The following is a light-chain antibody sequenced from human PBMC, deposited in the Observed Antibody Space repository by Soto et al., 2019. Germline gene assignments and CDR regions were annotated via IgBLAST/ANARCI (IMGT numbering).Light chain of an antibody. CDR1: QGLSSW. CDR2: AAT. Sequence: DIQMTQSPSSVSASVGDRVTITCRASQGLSSWLAWYQQRPGKAPKLLIYAATILHTGVPSRFVGSGSATDFTLTITSLQPEDFATYYCQQGSNFPLTFGGGTRVEIK. J-gene: IGKJ4*01. V-gene: IGKV1D-12*01. CDR3: QQGSNFPLT.